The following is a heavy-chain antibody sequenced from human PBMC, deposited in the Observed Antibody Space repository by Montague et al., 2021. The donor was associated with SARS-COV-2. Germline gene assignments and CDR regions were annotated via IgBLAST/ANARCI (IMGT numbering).Heavy chain of an antibody. V-gene: IGHV4-59*01. J-gene: IGHJ4*02. Sequence: SETLSFTCTVSGGSISSYYWNWIRQSPGKGLEWIGYIYYSGSTXXXPSXXXRVTISVDTSKNQFSLKLSSVTAADTVVYYCARGGGSGYRYYFDYWGQGSLVTVSS. CDR3: ARGGGSGYRYYFDY. CDR1: GGSISSYY. CDR2: IYYSGST. D-gene: IGHD6-19*01.